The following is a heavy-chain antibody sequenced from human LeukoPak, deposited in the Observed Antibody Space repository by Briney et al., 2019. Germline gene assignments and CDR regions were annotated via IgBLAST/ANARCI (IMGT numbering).Heavy chain of an antibody. D-gene: IGHD3-10*01. CDR1: GFTFSSYE. J-gene: IGHJ5*02. CDR3: ERESDYSGFDP. Sequence: GGSLRLSCAASGFTFSSYEMNWVRQAPGKGLEWVSYISSSGSTIYYADSVKGRFTISRDNAKNSLYLQMNSLRAEDTAVYYCERESDYSGFDPWGQGTLVTVSS. CDR2: ISSSGSTI. V-gene: IGHV3-48*03.